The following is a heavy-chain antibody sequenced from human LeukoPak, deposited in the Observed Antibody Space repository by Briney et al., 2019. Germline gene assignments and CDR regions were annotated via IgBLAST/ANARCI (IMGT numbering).Heavy chain of an antibody. CDR2: VSHSGTT. V-gene: IGHV4-38-2*02. D-gene: IGHD3-3*01. Sequence: SETLSLTCSVSVDSMSDYYWGWIRQPPGEGLEWIGTVSHSGTTYYNPSLKSRATISMDTSKDQFSLRLSSVTAADTAVYHCARKEWVPYYFDYWGRGALVTVSS. CDR3: ARKEWVPYYFDY. J-gene: IGHJ4*02. CDR1: VDSMSDYY.